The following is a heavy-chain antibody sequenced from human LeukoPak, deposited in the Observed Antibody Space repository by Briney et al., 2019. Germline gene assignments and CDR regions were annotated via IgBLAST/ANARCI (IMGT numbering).Heavy chain of an antibody. Sequence: GASVKVSCKASGYTFTSYYMHWVRQAPGQGLEWMGIINPSGGSTSYAQKFQGRVTMTRDTSTSTVYMELSSPRSEDTAVYYCARSSYLAYCGGDCYSPDAFDIWGQGTMVTVSS. V-gene: IGHV1-46*01. J-gene: IGHJ3*02. D-gene: IGHD2-21*02. CDR2: INPSGGST. CDR1: GYTFTSYY. CDR3: ARSSYLAYCGGDCYSPDAFDI.